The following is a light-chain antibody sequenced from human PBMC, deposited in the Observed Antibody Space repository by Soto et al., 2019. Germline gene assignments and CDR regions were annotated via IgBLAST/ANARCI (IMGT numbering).Light chain of an antibody. J-gene: IGLJ1*01. CDR2: EVS. Sequence: QSVLTQPDSVSGSPVQSITISCTGTSSVVGSYNLVSWYQQHPGKAPKLMIYEVSKRPSGVSNRFSGSKSGNTASLTISGLQAEDEADYYCCSYAGSSTFVFGTGTKVTVL. CDR3: CSYAGSSTFV. CDR1: SSVVGSYNL. V-gene: IGLV2-23*02.